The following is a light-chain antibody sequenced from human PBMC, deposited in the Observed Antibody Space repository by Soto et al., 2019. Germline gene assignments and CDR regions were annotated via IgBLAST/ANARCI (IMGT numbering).Light chain of an antibody. V-gene: IGKV3-15*01. CDR2: GVS. CDR1: QSVSSN. J-gene: IGKJ1*01. Sequence: EIVMTQSPATLSVSPGERATLSCRASQSVSSNLAWYQQKPGQGPRFLIYGVSTRATGIPDRFSGSGSGTEFTLTISSLQSEDFALYYCQQYNNWPWTFGQGTKVEIK. CDR3: QQYNNWPWT.